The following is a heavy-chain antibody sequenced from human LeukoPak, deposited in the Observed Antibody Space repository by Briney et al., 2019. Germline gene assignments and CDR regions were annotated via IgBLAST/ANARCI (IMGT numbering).Heavy chain of an antibody. V-gene: IGHV4-34*01. Sequence: PSETLSLTCAVYGGSFSGYYWSWIRQPPGEGLEWIGEINHSGSTNYNPSLKSRVTISVDTSKNQFSLKLSSVTAADTAVYYCARCLQIKKIYGSGNIYWFDPWGQGTLVTVSS. CDR2: INHSGST. D-gene: IGHD3-10*01. J-gene: IGHJ5*02. CDR1: GGSFSGYY. CDR3: ARCLQIKKIYGSGNIYWFDP.